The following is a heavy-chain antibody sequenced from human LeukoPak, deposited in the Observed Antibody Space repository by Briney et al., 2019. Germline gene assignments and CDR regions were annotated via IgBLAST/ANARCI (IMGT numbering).Heavy chain of an antibody. CDR1: GGSFSGYY. Sequence: PSETLSLTCAVYGGSFSGYYWSWIRQPPGKGLEWIGEINHSGSTNYNLSLKSRVTISVDTSKNQFSLKLSSVTAADTAVYYCARRGIVVVPAANRRGWFDPWGQGTLVTVSS. CDR2: INHSGST. V-gene: IGHV4-34*01. CDR3: ARRGIVVVPAANRRGWFDP. D-gene: IGHD2-2*01. J-gene: IGHJ5*02.